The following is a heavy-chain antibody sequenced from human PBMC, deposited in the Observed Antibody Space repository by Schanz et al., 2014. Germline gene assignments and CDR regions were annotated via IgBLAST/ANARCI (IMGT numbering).Heavy chain of an antibody. CDR1: GFTFSSYG. CDR3: ARGPIPIQGVPMDF. CDR2: IGYDGSEK. D-gene: IGHD3-10*01. Sequence: QVQLVESGGGVVQPGRSLRLSCAASGFTFSSYGMHWVRQAPGKGLEWVANIGYDGSEKYYVDSVKGRFTISRDNSKDTLYLQMSGLTPEDTAVYYCARGPIPIQGVPMDFWGQGTLXTVSS. J-gene: IGHJ4*02. V-gene: IGHV3-33*01.